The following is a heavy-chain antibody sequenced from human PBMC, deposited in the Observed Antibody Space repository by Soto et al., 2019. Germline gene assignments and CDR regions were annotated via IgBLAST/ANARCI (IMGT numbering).Heavy chain of an antibody. CDR3: ARRIAADYGMDV. Sequence: QVQLVQSGAEVKKPGASVKVSCKASGYTFTSYYMHWVRQAPGQGLEWMGIINPSGGSTRYAQKFPGRVTMTRDTSTSTVYMELSSLRSEDTPVYYCARRIAADYGMDVWGQGTTVTVSS. CDR1: GYTFTSYY. D-gene: IGHD6-13*01. CDR2: INPSGGST. J-gene: IGHJ6*02. V-gene: IGHV1-46*01.